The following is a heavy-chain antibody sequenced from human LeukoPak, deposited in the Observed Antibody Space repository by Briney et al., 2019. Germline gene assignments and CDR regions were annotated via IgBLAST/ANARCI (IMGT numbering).Heavy chain of an antibody. CDR2: INHSGST. D-gene: IGHD3-10*01. J-gene: IGHJ6*02. CDR3: ARESRHGSRSWYYYYGMDV. V-gene: IGHV4-34*01. CDR1: GGSFSGYY. Sequence: PSETLSLTCAVYGGSFSGYYWSWIRQPPGKGLEWIGEINHSGSTNYNPSLKSRVTMSVDTSKNQFSLKLRSVTAADAAAYYCARESRHGSRSWYYYYGMDVWGQGTTVTVSS.